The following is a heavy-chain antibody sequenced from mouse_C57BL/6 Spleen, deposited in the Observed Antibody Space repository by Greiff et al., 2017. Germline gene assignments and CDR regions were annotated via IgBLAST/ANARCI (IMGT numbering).Heavy chain of an antibody. Sequence: SGAELVRPGASVTLSCKASGYTFTDYEMHWVKQTPVHGLEWIGAIDPETGGTAYNQKFKGKAILTADKSSSTAYMELRSLTSEDSAVYYCTDRGGYSSWFAYWGQGTLVTVSA. CDR3: TDRGGYSSWFAY. CDR2: IDPETGGT. D-gene: IGHD2-3*01. V-gene: IGHV1-15*01. CDR1: GYTFTDYE. J-gene: IGHJ3*01.